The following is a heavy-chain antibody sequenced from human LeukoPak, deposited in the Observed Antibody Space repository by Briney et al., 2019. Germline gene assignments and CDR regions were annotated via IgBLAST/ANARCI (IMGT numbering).Heavy chain of an antibody. D-gene: IGHD3-10*01. Sequence: GGSLRLSCAASGFTVTNNYMSWVRQAPGKGLEWVPVIYAGGTTSYADSVKGRFTISRDSSKNTLYLQMNSLRAEDTAVYYCAREGYASGTRYGMDVWGQGTTVTVSS. CDR3: AREGYASGTRYGMDV. V-gene: IGHV3-66*01. J-gene: IGHJ6*02. CDR2: IYAGGTT. CDR1: GFTVTNNY.